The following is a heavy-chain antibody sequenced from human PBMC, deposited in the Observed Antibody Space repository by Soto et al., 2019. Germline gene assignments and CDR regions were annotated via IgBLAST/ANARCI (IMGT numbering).Heavy chain of an antibody. CDR2: IRAYNGNT. J-gene: IGHJ4*02. V-gene: IGHV1-18*01. CDR1: GYTFTSYG. CDR3: ARGAPPEDY. Sequence: QVQLVQSGTEAKKPGASVKVSCKASGYTFTSYGISWVRQAPGQGLEWMGWIRAYNGNTNYAQKRQGRVTMTTDTSAGTAYMELRSLGSDDTALYYCARGAPPEDYWGQGTLVTVSS.